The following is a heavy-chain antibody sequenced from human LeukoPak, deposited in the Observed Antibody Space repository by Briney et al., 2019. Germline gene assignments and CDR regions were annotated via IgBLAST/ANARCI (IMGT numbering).Heavy chain of an antibody. CDR3: ARAAYDSSGYHQFPFDY. J-gene: IGHJ4*02. CDR2: INHRGST. Sequence: PSETLSLTCAVYGGSFSGYYWSWIRQPPGKGLEWIGEINHRGSTNYTPSLKSRVTISVDTSKNQFSLKLSSVTAADTAVYYCARAAYDSSGYHQFPFDYWGQGTLVTVSS. V-gene: IGHV4-34*01. CDR1: GGSFSGYY. D-gene: IGHD3-22*01.